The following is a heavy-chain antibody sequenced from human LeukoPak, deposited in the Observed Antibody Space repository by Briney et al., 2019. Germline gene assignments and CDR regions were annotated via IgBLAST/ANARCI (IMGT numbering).Heavy chain of an antibody. CDR1: GFIFSSYS. CDR2: ISPSGTDI. Sequence: GGSLRLSCAASGFIFSSYSMNWVRQAPGKGLEWVSYISPSGTDISYADSVKGRFTISRDNAKNSLYLQMNSLRVEDTAVYYCTRDPRNLDYWGQGTLVTVSS. J-gene: IGHJ4*02. D-gene: IGHD1-14*01. V-gene: IGHV3-21*05. CDR3: TRDPRNLDY.